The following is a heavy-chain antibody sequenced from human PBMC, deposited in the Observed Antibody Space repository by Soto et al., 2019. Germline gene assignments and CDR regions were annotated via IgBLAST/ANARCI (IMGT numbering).Heavy chain of an antibody. V-gene: IGHV1-2*02. Sequence: ASVKVSCKASGYTFTDNYLHWVRQAPGQGLEWMGWINPKSGGTDFAQKFRGRATMTRDTAIRTAYMELSRLRSDDTAVYYCARAYYGSGRPKFWGQGTLVTVSS. CDR3: ARAYYGSGRPKF. CDR1: GYTFTDNY. D-gene: IGHD3-10*01. CDR2: INPKSGGT. J-gene: IGHJ4*02.